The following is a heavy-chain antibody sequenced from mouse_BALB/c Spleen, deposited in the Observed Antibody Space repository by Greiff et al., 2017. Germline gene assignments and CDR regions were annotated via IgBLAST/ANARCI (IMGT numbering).Heavy chain of an antibody. CDR1: GYTFTDYA. J-gene: IGHJ3*01. V-gene: IGHV1-67*01. D-gene: IGHD1-3*01. CDR3: ARTYNYRTTLSFAY. Sequence: QVQLQHSGPELVRPGVSVKISCKGSGYTFTDYAMHWVKQSHAKSLEWIGVISTYSGNTNYNQKFKGKATMTVAKSSSTAYMELARLTSEDSAIYYCARTYNYRTTLSFAYWGQGTLVTVSA. CDR2: ISTYSGNT.